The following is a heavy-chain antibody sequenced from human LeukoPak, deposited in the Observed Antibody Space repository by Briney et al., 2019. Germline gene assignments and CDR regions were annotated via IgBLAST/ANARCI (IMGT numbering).Heavy chain of an antibody. CDR1: GFTFSRHW. J-gene: IGHJ3*02. V-gene: IGHV3-7*01. D-gene: IGHD2-8*01. CDR3: ARGENGALDI. CDR2: IKQDGSEK. Sequence: GGSLRLSCAASGFTFSRHWMSWVRQAPGKGLEWLAKIKQDGSEKYYVDSVKGRFTISRDNAKNSLSLQMNSLRAEDTAAYYCARGENGALDIWGQGTMVTVSS.